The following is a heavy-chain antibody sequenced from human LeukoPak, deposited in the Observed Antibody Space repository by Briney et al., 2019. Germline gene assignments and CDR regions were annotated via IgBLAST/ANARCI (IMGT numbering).Heavy chain of an antibody. D-gene: IGHD3-22*01. V-gene: IGHV3-30*02. Sequence: GGSLRLSCAASGFTLSTFAMQWVRQAPGKGLEWVAFIWYDGSNEYYADSVKGRFTISRDNSKSTLYLQMNRLRAEDTAVYYCARSPDSISYYIQYWGQGTLVTVSS. J-gene: IGHJ4*02. CDR1: GFTLSTFA. CDR3: ARSPDSISYYIQY. CDR2: IWYDGSNE.